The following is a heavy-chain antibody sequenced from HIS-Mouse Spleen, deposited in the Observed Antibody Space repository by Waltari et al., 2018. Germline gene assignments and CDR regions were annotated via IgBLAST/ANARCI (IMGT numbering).Heavy chain of an antibody. D-gene: IGHD6-13*01. J-gene: IGHJ2*01. CDR2: IYYSGRT. CDR3: AREIPYSSSWYDWYFDL. V-gene: IGHV4-39*07. Sequence: QLQLQESGPGLVKPSETLSLTCTVSGGSISSSSYYWGWIRQPPGNGLEWIGSIYYSGRTYYNPALKSRVTISVETSKNQFSLKLSSVTAADTAVYYCAREIPYSSSWYDWYFDLWGRGTLVTVSS. CDR1: GGSISSSSYY.